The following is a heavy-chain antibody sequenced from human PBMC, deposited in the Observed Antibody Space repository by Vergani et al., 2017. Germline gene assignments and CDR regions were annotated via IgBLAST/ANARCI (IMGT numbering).Heavy chain of an antibody. D-gene: IGHD5-24*01. CDR1: SFKLGDYG. V-gene: IGHV3-33*01. CDR3: ARETRDTPSSLYY. Sequence: QVQLVESGGGVVQHGRSLRLSCTPSSFKLGDYGMHWVRQASGRGLEWVSMTWYEGNNNYYADSVKGRFPISKDISKNTLYLQMNSLRGDDTAVYYCARETRDTPSSLYYLGPGTLVTVSS. J-gene: IGHJ4*02. CDR2: TWYEGNNN.